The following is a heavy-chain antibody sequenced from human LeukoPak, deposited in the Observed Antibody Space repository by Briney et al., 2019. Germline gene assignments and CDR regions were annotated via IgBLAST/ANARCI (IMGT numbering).Heavy chain of an antibody. CDR1: GFTFNTYA. D-gene: IGHD1-1*01. Sequence: XGSLRLSCVTSGFTFNTYAMSGGRQAPGKGVEWVSVISGSGDATTYADSVKGRFTISRDNSKNTLFLQMNRLRADDTAVYYCTKDYKADYWGQGTLVTVSS. V-gene: IGHV3-23*01. CDR3: TKDYKADY. J-gene: IGHJ4*02. CDR2: ISGSGDAT.